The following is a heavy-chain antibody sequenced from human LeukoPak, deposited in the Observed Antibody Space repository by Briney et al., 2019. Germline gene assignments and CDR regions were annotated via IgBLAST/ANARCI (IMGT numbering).Heavy chain of an antibody. CDR1: GFTFSSYD. CDR3: ARGSSSGCMDV. CDR2: IGTAGDT. D-gene: IGHD6-19*01. J-gene: IGHJ6*02. V-gene: IGHV3-13*01. Sequence: GGSLRLSCAASGFTFSSYDMHWVRQATGKGLEWVSAIGTAGDTYYPGSVKGRFTISRENAKNSLYLQMNSLSAGDTAVYYCARGSSSGCMDVWGQGTTVTVSS.